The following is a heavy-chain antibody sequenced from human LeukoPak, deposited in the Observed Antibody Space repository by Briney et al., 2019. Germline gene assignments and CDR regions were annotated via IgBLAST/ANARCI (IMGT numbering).Heavy chain of an antibody. CDR1: GGSISSYY. J-gene: IGHJ6*03. CDR2: IYTSGST. D-gene: IGHD3-3*01. Sequence: SETQSLTCTVSGGSISSYYWSWIRQPAGKGLEWIGRIYTSGSTNYNPSLKSRVTMSVDTSKNQFSLKLSSVTAADTAVYYCARDSRYYDFWSGYLYYYYYYMDVWGKGTTVTVSS. CDR3: ARDSRYYDFWSGYLYYYYYYMDV. V-gene: IGHV4-4*07.